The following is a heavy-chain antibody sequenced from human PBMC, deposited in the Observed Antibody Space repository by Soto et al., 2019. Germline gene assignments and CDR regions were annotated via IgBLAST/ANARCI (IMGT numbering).Heavy chain of an antibody. D-gene: IGHD3-22*01. CDR2: INAGNGNT. CDR1: GDTLTRYS. Sequence: ASVKVSCKASGDTLTRYSIHWVRQAPGQRLEWMGWINAGNGNTKFSQKFQGRVTITRDTSASTAYMELRGLRSEDTAVYYCAILGTYYFDNSDNYFDFWGQGTLVTVSS. J-gene: IGHJ4*02. CDR3: AILGTYYFDNSDNYFDF. V-gene: IGHV1-3*01.